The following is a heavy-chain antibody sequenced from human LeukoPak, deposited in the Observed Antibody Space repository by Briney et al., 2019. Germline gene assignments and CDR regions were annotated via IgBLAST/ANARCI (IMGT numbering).Heavy chain of an antibody. D-gene: IGHD7-27*01. CDR1: GFTFSTYA. CDR2: IGSSGGGI. CDR3: AIDPNWGTHS. Sequence: GGSLRLSCAASGFTFSTYAMYWVRHPPGKGLEWVSIIGSSGGGIHYADSVKGRFTISRDNSKNALYLQMNSLRVEDTAVYYCAIDPNWGTHSWGQGVLVTVSS. V-gene: IGHV3-23*01. J-gene: IGHJ4*02.